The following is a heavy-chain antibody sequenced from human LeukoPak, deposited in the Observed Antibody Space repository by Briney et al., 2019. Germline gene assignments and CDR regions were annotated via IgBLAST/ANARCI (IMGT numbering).Heavy chain of an antibody. CDR3: AKGFHP. V-gene: IGHV3-30*18. CDR2: ISYDGSNK. Sequence: PGGSLRLSCAASGFTFSSYGMHWVRQAPGKGLEWVAVISYDGSNKYYADSVKGRFTISRDNSKNTLYLQMNSLRAEDTAVYYCAKGFHPWGQGTLVTVSS. CDR1: GFTFSSYG. J-gene: IGHJ5*02.